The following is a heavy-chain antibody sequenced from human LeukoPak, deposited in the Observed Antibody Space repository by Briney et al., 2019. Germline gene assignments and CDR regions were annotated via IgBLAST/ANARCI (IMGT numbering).Heavy chain of an antibody. D-gene: IGHD3-22*01. J-gene: IGHJ4*02. CDR1: GFTFSIYW. CDR2: INQDGSEK. CDR3: ASSYYHDGDY. V-gene: IGHV3-7*01. Sequence: GGSLRLSCAASGFTFSIYWMLWVRQAPGKGLEWVANINQDGSEKNYADSVKGRFTISRDNARNSLYLQMNSLRAEDTALYYCASSYYHDGDYLGQGTLVTISS.